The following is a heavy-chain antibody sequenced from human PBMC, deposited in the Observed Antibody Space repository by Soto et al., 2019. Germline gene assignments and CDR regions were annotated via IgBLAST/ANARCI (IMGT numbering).Heavy chain of an antibody. D-gene: IGHD3-9*01. CDR3: TRAIDIVTAMDPHFKH. J-gene: IGHJ4*02. Sequence: QVKLVQSGAEVKKPGASVKVACKASGYTFSSYGISWVRQAPGQGREWMGRISAHNGKTKYAQKIQGRVTMTTDTTTSTAYMELRSLRSDDTAVYYCTRAIDIVTAMDPHFKHWGQGTLVTGSS. V-gene: IGHV1-18*01. CDR1: GYTFSSYG. CDR2: ISAHNGKT.